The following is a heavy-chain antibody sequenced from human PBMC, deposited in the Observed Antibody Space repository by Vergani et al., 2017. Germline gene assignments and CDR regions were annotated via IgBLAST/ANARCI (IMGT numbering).Heavy chain of an antibody. Sequence: QVQLQQWGAGLLKPSETLSLTCAVYGGSFSGYYWSWIRQPPGKGLEWIGESNHSGSTNYNPSLTSRVTISVDTSKNQFSMKLSSVTAADTAVYYCARGRRYFDYWGQGTLVTVSS. CDR2: SNHSGST. CDR1: GGSFSGYY. CDR3: ARGRRYFDY. V-gene: IGHV4-34*01. J-gene: IGHJ4*02. D-gene: IGHD1-14*01.